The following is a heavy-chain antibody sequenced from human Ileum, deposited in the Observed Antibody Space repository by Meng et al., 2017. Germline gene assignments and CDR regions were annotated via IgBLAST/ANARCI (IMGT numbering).Heavy chain of an antibody. J-gene: IGHJ4*02. D-gene: IGHD2/OR15-2a*01. V-gene: IGHV3-74*01. CDR2: INSDGSTT. Sequence: GGSLRLSCAASGFTFSSSWMHWVRQAPGKGLVWVSRINSDGSTTNYADSVKGRFTISRDNAKNTLYLQMNSLGVEDAALYFCARAGYYRFDYWGQGTLVTVSS. CDR1: GFTFSSSW. CDR3: ARAGYYRFDY.